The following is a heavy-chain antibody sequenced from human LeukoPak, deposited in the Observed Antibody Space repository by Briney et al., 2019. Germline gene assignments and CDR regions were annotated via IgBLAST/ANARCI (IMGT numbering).Heavy chain of an antibody. CDR1: GFTLSSYG. CDR2: ISGSASNT. V-gene: IGHV3-23*01. Sequence: PGGTLRLSCAASGFTLSSYGMSWVRQAPGKGLEWISSISGSASNTYYADSVKGRFTISRDSSKNTLYLQMNSLRAEDTAVYYCAKSPPGISGTFFLYYFDYWGQGTLVTVSS. J-gene: IGHJ4*02. D-gene: IGHD3-10*01. CDR3: AKSPPGISGTFFLYYFDY.